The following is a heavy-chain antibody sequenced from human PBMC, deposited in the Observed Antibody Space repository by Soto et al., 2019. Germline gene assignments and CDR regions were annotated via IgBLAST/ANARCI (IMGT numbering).Heavy chain of an antibody. J-gene: IGHJ3*02. Sequence: PGGSLRLSCAASGFTFSSDAMSWVRQAPGKGLEWVSAISGSGGSTYYADSVKGRFTISRDNSKNTLYLQMNSLRAEDTAVYYCAKKFITMVRGVIITTDAFDIWGQGTMVTVSS. CDR3: AKKFITMVRGVIITTDAFDI. CDR1: GFTFSSDA. CDR2: ISGSGGST. D-gene: IGHD3-10*01. V-gene: IGHV3-23*01.